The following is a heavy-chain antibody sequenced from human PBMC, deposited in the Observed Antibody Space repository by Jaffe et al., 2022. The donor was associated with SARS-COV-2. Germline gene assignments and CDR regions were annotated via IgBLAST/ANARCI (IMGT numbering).Heavy chain of an antibody. CDR3: ARVFVDIVATITGWFDP. CDR1: GGSISSGGYY. CDR2: IYYSGST. J-gene: IGHJ5*02. Sequence: QVQLQESGPGLVKPSQTLSLTCTVSGGSISSGGYYWSWIRQHPGKGLEWIGYIYYSGSTYYNPSLKSRVTISVDTSKNQFSLKLSSVTAADTAVYYCARVFVDIVATITGWFDPWGQGTLVTVSS. D-gene: IGHD5-12*01. V-gene: IGHV4-31*03.